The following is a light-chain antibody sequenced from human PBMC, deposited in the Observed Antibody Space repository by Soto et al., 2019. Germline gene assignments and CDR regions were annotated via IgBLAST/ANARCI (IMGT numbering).Light chain of an antibody. CDR1: QGISNY. V-gene: IGKV1-27*01. Sequence: DIQMTQSPSSLSASVGDRVTITCRASQGISNYLAWYQQKPGKVPKLLIYAASTLQSGVPSRFSGSGSGTYFTLTISRQQPEDVATYYCQKYNSAPRTFGQGTKVEIK. CDR2: AAS. CDR3: QKYNSAPRT. J-gene: IGKJ1*01.